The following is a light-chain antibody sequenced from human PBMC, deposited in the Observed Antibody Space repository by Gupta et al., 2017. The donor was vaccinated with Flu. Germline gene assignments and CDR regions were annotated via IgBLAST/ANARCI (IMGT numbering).Light chain of an antibody. J-gene: IGKJ1*01. CDR1: QRIGRG. V-gene: IGKV6D-21*02. Sequence: PEFQSVTPKERVTFTCRASQRIGRGLDWYQQKPGQSPKLLIKSASQDSCGVPSRFSGSGSGTDFTLTIKGLEDEDVAVYYCQQRSNLPKTFGQGTKVEI. CDR3: QQRSNLPKT. CDR2: SAS.